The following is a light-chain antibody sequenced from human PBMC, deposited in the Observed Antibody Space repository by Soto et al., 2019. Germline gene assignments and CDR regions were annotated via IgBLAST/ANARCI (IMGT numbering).Light chain of an antibody. CDR3: CSYADGSTYVV. V-gene: IGLV2-23*01. J-gene: IGLJ2*01. CDR2: EGS. Sequence: QSALTQPASVSGSPGQSITISCTGTSSDVGGYNLVSWYQQHPGKAPKLMIYEGSKRPSGVSNRFSGSKSGNTASLTISGLQAEDEADYYCCSYADGSTYVVFGGGTKLTVL. CDR1: SSDVGGYNL.